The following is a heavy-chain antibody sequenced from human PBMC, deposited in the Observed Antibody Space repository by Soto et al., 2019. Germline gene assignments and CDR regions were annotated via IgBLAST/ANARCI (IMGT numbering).Heavy chain of an antibody. CDR2: IYPGDSDT. V-gene: IGHV5-51*01. D-gene: IGHD6-6*01. CDR1: GYSFTSYW. Sequence: GESRKISCKGSGYSFTSYWIGWVRQMPGKGLEWMGIIYPGDSDTRYSPSFQGQVTISADKSISTAYVQWSSLTASDTAMSYCASASAARSGMDVWGQGTKVTVSS. CDR3: ASASAARSGMDV. J-gene: IGHJ6*02.